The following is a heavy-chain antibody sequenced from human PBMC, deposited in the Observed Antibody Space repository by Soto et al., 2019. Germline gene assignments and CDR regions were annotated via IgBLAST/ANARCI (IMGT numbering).Heavy chain of an antibody. CDR3: ARAAMGGSSWPFDY. V-gene: IGHV4-4*02. Sequence: QVQLQESGPGLVKPSGTLSLTCTVTGGSISSSNWWSWVRHPPGEGLEWIGEIYHSGSTNYNPSLKSRVTISVDKSKTQFSLKLSSVTAADTAVYYCARAAMGGSSWPFDYWGQGTLVTVSS. CDR2: IYHSGST. J-gene: IGHJ4*02. CDR1: GGSISSSNW. D-gene: IGHD6-13*01.